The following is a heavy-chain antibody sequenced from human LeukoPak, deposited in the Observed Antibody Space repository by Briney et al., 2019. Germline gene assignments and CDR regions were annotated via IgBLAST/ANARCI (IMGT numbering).Heavy chain of an antibody. CDR1: GFTFSSYG. V-gene: IGHV3-23*01. CDR2: IIGSGTRT. CDR3: AIEYTIRMATIGSFDY. D-gene: IGHD5-24*01. J-gene: IGHJ4*02. Sequence: PGGSRRLSCAASGFTFSSYGMNWVRQAPGKGLEWVSAIIGSGTRTYYADSVKGRFTISRDNAKNSLYLQMNSLRAEDTALYYCAIEYTIRMATIGSFDYWGQGTLVTVSS.